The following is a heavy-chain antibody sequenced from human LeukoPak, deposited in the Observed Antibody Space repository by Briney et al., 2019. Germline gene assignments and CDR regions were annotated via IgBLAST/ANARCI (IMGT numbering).Heavy chain of an antibody. V-gene: IGHV3-15*01. Sequence: GGSLRLSFAASGFTFSNAWMSWVRPAPGKGLAWVGRIKSKTDGGTTDYAAPVKGRFTISRDDSKNTLYLQMNSLKTEDTAVYCCTTSELLWFGERDYWGQGTLVTVSS. CDR2: IKSKTDGGTT. CDR1: GFTFSNAW. D-gene: IGHD3-10*01. J-gene: IGHJ4*02. CDR3: TTSELLWFGERDY.